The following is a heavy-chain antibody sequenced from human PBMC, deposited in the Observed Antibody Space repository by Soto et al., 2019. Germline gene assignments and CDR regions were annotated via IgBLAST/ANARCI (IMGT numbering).Heavy chain of an antibody. J-gene: IGHJ6*02. CDR2: ISYDGRNE. CDR1: GFSFSTYA. Sequence: QVHLVESGGGVVQPGRSLRLSCSASGFSFSTYAMHWVRQAPGKGLEWVAGISYDGRNEYYADSVKGRFTISRDNSKNSLSLQMNSLTTEDTALFFCAKMFRGSAGSKMDVWGQGTTVTVSS. CDR3: AKMFRGSAGSKMDV. V-gene: IGHV3-30*18. D-gene: IGHD2-15*01.